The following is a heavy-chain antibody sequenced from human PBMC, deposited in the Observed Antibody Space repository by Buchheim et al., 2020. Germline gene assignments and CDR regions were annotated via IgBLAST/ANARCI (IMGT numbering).Heavy chain of an antibody. CDR2: IKQDGSEK. V-gene: IGHV3-7*01. CDR1: GFRFDLHW. J-gene: IGHJ6*02. D-gene: IGHD5-12*01. Sequence: VQLVESGGDVVQRGGSLRLSCAGSGFRFDLHWMSWVRQAPGKALEWVANIKQDGSEKYVGDSVKGRFTISRDNGKKSVYLQMNSLRVEDTATYYCARVDSGYDWNFNGMDVWGQGTT. CDR3: ARVDSGYDWNFNGMDV.